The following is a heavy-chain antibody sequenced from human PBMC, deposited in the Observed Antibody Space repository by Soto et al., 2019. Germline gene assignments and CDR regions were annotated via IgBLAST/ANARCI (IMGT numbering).Heavy chain of an antibody. Sequence: QVQLVESGGGVVQPGRSLRLSCAASGFTFSNSAMHWVRQAPGKGLEWVAVISGAGTSTYYADSVKGRFTISRDNPEDTVYLQLNSLRSEDTAGYHCARDPGHDDNEYYTFDYWGQGTLVTVSS. CDR3: ARDPGHDDNEYYTFDY. J-gene: IGHJ4*02. D-gene: IGHD3-3*01. CDR1: GFTFSNSA. CDR2: ISGAGTST. V-gene: IGHV3-30-3*01.